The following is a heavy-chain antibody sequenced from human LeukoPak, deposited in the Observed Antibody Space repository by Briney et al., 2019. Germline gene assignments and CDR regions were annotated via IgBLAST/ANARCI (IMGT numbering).Heavy chain of an antibody. V-gene: IGHV3-74*01. Sequence: GGSLRLSCAASGFAFNTYWMHWVRQAPGTRLVWVSRINGDGSSTSYADFVKGRFTISRDNAKNTLYLQMNSLRAEETAIYYCARDKGYSIDQWGQGTLVTVSS. D-gene: IGHD5-18*01. CDR3: ARDKGYSIDQ. J-gene: IGHJ5*02. CDR1: GFAFNTYW. CDR2: INGDGSST.